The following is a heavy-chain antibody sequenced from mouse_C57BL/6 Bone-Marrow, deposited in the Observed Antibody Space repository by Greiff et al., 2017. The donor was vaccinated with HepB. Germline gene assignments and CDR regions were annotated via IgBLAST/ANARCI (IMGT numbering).Heavy chain of an antibody. CDR3: ARHGYGNYDY. CDR1: GFTFSSYG. Sequence: EVMLVESGGDLVKPGGSLKLSCAASGFTFSSYGMSWVRQTPDKRLEWVATISSGGSYTYYPDSVKGRFTISRDNAKNTLYLQMSNLKSEDTAMYYCARHGYGNYDYWGQGTTLTVSS. D-gene: IGHD2-1*01. V-gene: IGHV5-6*02. J-gene: IGHJ2*01. CDR2: ISSGGSYT.